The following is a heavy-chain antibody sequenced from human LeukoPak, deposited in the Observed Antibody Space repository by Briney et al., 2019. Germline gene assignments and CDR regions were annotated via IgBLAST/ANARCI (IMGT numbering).Heavy chain of an antibody. J-gene: IGHJ6*02. V-gene: IGHV3-21*04. D-gene: IGHD3-16*01. CDR2: ISSTSTSI. Sequence: GGSLRLSCAASGFTFSSSTMNWVRQAPGKGLEWVSSISSTSTSINYADSVRGRFTISRDNAKNSLYLQMSSLRAEDTAVYYCAKGVRWGDYYYGMDVWGQGTTVTVSS. CDR3: AKGVRWGDYYYGMDV. CDR1: GFTFSSST.